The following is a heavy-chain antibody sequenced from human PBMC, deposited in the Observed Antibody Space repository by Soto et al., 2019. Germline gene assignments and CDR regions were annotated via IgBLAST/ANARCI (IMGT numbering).Heavy chain of an antibody. J-gene: IGHJ5*02. Sequence: GGSLRLSCAASGFTFRSFTMNWVRQAPGKGLEWASTISSNSAYIYYTDALRGRFTISRDNAKNSLHLQMNSLRAEDTAVYYCTRDASRDSSARGWFDPWGPGTLVTVSS. CDR3: TRDASRDSSARGWFDP. V-gene: IGHV3-21*01. CDR1: GFTFRSFT. D-gene: IGHD6-13*01. CDR2: ISSNSAYI.